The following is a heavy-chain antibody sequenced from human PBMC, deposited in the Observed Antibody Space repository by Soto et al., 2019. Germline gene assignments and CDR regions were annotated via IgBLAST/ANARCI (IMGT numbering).Heavy chain of an antibody. J-gene: IGHJ6*02. CDR3: ARDMKFDYYDSSGLGPPSYYYGMDV. V-gene: IGHV4-31*03. CDR1: GGSISSGGYY. CDR2: IYYSGST. D-gene: IGHD3-22*01. Sequence: SETLSLTCTVSGGSISSGGYYWSWIRQHPGKGLEWIGYIYYSGSTYYNPSLKSRVTISVDTSKNQFSLKLSSVAAADTAVYYCARDMKFDYYDSSGLGPPSYYYGMDVWGQGTTVTVSS.